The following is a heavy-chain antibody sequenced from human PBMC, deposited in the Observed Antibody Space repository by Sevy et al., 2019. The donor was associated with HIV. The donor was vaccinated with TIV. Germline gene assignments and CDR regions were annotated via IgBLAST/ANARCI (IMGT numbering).Heavy chain of an antibody. V-gene: IGHV3-30*04. CDR1: TFTFSHYA. D-gene: IGHD3-16*01. CDR2: ISYNGEDE. J-gene: IGHJ4*02. Sequence: LSLTCVASTFTFSHYAMHWVRQAPGKGLQWVASISYNGEDENYADSVAGRFTISRDNPKNTLFLQMSSLRPEDTALYYCARDWGTPPTAILYHFDFWGQGIPVTVSS. CDR3: ARDWGTPPTAILYHFDF.